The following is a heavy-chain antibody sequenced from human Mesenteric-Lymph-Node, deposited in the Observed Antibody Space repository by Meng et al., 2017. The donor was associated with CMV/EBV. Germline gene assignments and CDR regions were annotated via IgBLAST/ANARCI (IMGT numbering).Heavy chain of an antibody. J-gene: IGHJ4*02. Sequence: GESLKISCAASGFTFSHYGMHWVRQAPGKGLEWVSSISSSSSYIYYADSVKGRFTISRDNAKNSLYLQMNSLRAEDTAVYYCARDKAVSNFDYWGQGTLVTVSS. CDR2: ISSSSSYI. CDR3: ARDKAVSNFDY. D-gene: IGHD3-3*02. CDR1: GFTFSHYG. V-gene: IGHV3-21*01.